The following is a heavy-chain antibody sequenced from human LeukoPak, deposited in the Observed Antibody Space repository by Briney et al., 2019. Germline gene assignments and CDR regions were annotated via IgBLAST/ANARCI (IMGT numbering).Heavy chain of an antibody. D-gene: IGHD3-22*01. J-gene: IGHJ2*01. Sequence: SETLSLTCTVSGGSISSYYWSWIRQPPGKGLEWIGYIYYSGSTNYNPSLKSRVTISVDTSKNQFSLMLSSVTAADTVVYYCAKVVFDSKNRAYYYDSSGPLGWYFDLWGRGTLVTVSS. CDR1: GGSISSYY. CDR3: AKVVFDSKNRAYYYDSSGPLGWYFDL. CDR2: IYYSGST. V-gene: IGHV4-59*12.